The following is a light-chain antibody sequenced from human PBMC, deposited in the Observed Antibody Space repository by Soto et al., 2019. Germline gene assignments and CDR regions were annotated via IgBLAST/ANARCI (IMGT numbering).Light chain of an antibody. CDR2: DAS. J-gene: IGKJ2*01. Sequence: DIQMTQSPSSLSASVGDRVTITCQASQDISNYLNWYQQKPGKAPKLLIYDASNLETGVPSRFSGSGFGTHFTFTISSLQPEDIATYYCQQYDNLPYTFGQGTKLEIK. CDR3: QQYDNLPYT. CDR1: QDISNY. V-gene: IGKV1-33*01.